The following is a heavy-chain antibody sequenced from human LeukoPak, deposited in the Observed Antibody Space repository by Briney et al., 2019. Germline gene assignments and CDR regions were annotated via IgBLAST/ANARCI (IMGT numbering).Heavy chain of an antibody. CDR3: ARDEVAAAGNDY. D-gene: IGHD6-13*01. Sequence: PGGSLRLSCAASGFPFSDYYMSWIRQAPGKGLEWVSYISSSSSYTNYADSVKGRFTISRDNAKNSLYLQMNSLRAEDTAVYYCARDEVAAAGNDYWGQGTLVTVSS. J-gene: IGHJ4*02. V-gene: IGHV3-11*06. CDR1: GFPFSDYY. CDR2: ISSSSSYT.